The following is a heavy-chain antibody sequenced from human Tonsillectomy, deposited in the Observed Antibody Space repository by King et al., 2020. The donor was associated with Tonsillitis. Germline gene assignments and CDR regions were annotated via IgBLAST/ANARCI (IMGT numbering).Heavy chain of an antibody. V-gene: IGHV3-9*01. D-gene: IGHD1-26*01. Sequence: VQLVESGGGLEQPGRSLRLSCAASGFTFDDYAMHWVRHAPGKGLEWVSGISWNSDTIAYADSVKGRFTISRDNAKRSLYLQINRLRAEDPALYYCAKGVWEPLDTYFFDYWGQGTLVTVSS. J-gene: IGHJ4*02. CDR1: GFTFDDYA. CDR3: AKGVWEPLDTYFFDY. CDR2: ISWNSDTI.